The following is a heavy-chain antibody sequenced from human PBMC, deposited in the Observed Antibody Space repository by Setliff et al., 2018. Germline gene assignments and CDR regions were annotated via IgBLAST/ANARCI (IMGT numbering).Heavy chain of an antibody. Sequence: SETLSLTCAVYGGSFRGFYWTWIRQPPGKGLEWIGEINHSGSSVYNPSLESRVSISVDAPKNQISLNLNSVTVADTAVYYCARQIRPGIALTGGLDYWGQGALVTVSS. CDR1: GGSFRGFY. D-gene: IGHD2-8*02. CDR2: INHSGSS. V-gene: IGHV4-34*01. J-gene: IGHJ4*02. CDR3: ARQIRPGIALTGGLDY.